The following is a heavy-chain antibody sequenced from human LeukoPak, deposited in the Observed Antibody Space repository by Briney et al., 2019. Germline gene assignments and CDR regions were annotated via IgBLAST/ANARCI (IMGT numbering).Heavy chain of an antibody. J-gene: IGHJ4*02. D-gene: IGHD6-13*01. V-gene: IGHV4-59*01. CDR2: IYNSGST. CDR3: ARDNSNSWYLDY. Sequence: SETLSLTCTVSGGSISTYYWSWIRQAPGKGLEWIGYIYNSGSTHYTPSLKSRVTISVDTSKNAFSLKLSSVTAEDTAVYYCARDNSNSWYLDYWGQGTLVTVSS. CDR1: GGSISTYY.